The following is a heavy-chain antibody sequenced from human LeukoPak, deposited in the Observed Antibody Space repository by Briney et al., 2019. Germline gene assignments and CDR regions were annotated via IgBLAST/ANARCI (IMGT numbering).Heavy chain of an antibody. CDR3: ATGAASSGCLSYDH. CDR1: GFTFSSLS. V-gene: IGHV3-23*01. D-gene: IGHD6-19*01. Sequence: GGSLRLSCVASGFTFSSLSMSWLRQAPGKGLEWVSDISASGDNKHYADSVKGRFTIFRDNTKNTMFLKMNSPTDEDTAVCYCATGAASSGCLSYDHWGQGTLVTVSS. J-gene: IGHJ4*02. CDR2: ISASGDNK.